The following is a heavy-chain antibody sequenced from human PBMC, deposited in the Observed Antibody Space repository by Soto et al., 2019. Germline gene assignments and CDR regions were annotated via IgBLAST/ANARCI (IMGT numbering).Heavy chain of an antibody. V-gene: IGHV3-30-3*01. CDR1: GFTFSSYA. CDR2: ISYDGSNK. D-gene: IGHD2-2*01. J-gene: IGHJ4*02. Sequence: GGSLRLSCAASGFTFSSYAMHWVRQAPGKGLEWVAVISYDGSNKYYADSVKGRFTISRDNSKNTLYLQMNSLRAEDTAVYYCARGLIVLVPAAPFDYWGQGT. CDR3: ARGLIVLVPAAPFDY.